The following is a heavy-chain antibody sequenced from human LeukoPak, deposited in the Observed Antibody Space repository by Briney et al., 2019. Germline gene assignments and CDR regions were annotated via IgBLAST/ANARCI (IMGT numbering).Heavy chain of an antibody. V-gene: IGHV3-74*01. D-gene: IGHD6-19*01. CDR1: GFTFSSCW. CDR2: ISSDGSSD. J-gene: IGHJ4*02. Sequence: GGSLRLSCAASGFTFSSCWMHWVRHAPRKGLVWVSRISSDGSSDTYADSVRGRFTISRDNAKNTLYLQMNSLRAEDTAVYYCARGRLTSSWYYFDYWGQGTLVTVSS. CDR3: ARGRLTSSWYYFDY.